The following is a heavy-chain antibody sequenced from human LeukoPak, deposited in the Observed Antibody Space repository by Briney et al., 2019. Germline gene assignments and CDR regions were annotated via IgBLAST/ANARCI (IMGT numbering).Heavy chain of an antibody. J-gene: IGHJ3*01. CDR2: IYWDDDK. CDR1: GFSLSTSGVG. D-gene: IGHD3-10*01. V-gene: IGHV2-5*02. Sequence: SGPTLVKPTQTLTLTCTFSGFSLSTSGVGVGWIRQPPGKALEWLAFIYWDDDKRYSPSLRSRLTITKDTSKNQVVLTMTNMDPVDTATYYCAHSEDYYGSVDAFDVWGQGTMVTVSS. CDR3: AHSEDYYGSVDAFDV.